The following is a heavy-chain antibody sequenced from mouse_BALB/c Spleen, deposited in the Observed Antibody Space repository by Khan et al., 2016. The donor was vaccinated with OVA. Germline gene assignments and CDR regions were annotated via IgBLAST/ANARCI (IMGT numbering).Heavy chain of an antibody. CDR2: INTHSGVP. J-gene: IGHJ4*01. CDR3: ARGGAAFYRNDGGAMDY. CDR1: GYTFTTAG. V-gene: IGHV9-4*02. D-gene: IGHD2-14*01. Sequence: QIQLVQSGPELKKPGETVRISCKASGYTFTTAGMQWVQKMPGKGLKWIGWINTHSGVPKYAEDFKGRFAFSLETSASTVYLQITNLKNEDTATYFCARGGAAFYRNDGGAMDYWGQGTSGTVSS.